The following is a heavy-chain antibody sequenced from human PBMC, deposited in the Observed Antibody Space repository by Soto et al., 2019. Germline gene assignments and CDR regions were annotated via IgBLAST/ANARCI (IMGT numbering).Heavy chain of an antibody. CDR1: GYTLTELA. Sequence: ASVKVSCKVSGYTLTELAMHWVRQAPGKGLEWMGRFDPEDGETIYAQKFQGRATMTEDTSTDTASMELSSLGSEDTAVYYCTAGIRGYNYGFSDYWGQGTLVTVSS. CDR2: FDPEDGET. J-gene: IGHJ4*02. CDR3: TAGIRGYNYGFSDY. D-gene: IGHD5-18*01. V-gene: IGHV1-24*01.